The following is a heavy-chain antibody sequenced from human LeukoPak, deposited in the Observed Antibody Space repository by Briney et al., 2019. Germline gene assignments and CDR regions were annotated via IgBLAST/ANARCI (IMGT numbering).Heavy chain of an antibody. CDR2: ISFDGSNK. Sequence: GGSLRLSCAASGFTFSTFAMHWVRQAPGKGLERVAVISFDGSNKYYADSVKGRFSISRDNSKNTLYLQVNSLRAEDTAVYYCSRGGLPLTFDWLSPSDYWGQGTLVTVSS. D-gene: IGHD3-9*01. CDR1: GFTFSTFA. V-gene: IGHV3-30*04. J-gene: IGHJ4*02. CDR3: SRGGLPLTFDWLSPSDY.